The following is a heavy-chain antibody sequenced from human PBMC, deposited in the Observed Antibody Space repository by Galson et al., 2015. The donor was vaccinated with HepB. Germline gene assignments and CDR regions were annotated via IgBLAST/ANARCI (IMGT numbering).Heavy chain of an antibody. V-gene: IGHV1-3*01. D-gene: IGHD2-15*01. CDR3: ANSILNYFDY. J-gene: IGHJ4*02. Sequence: SVKVSCKASGYNFITSAMQWARQAPGQRLEWMGWINAGNGNTRYSQKFQGRVTITRDTSASTVYLELSSLRSEDTAVYYCANSILNYFDYWGQGTLVTVSS. CDR1: GYNFITSA. CDR2: INAGNGNT.